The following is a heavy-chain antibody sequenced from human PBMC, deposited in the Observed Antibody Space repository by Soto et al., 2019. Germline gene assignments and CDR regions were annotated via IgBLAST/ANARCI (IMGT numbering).Heavy chain of an antibody. V-gene: IGHV4-59*01. J-gene: IGHJ6*02. Sequence: QVQLQESGPGLVKPSETLSLTCTVSGGSISSYYWSWIRQPPGKGLEWIGYIYYSGSTNYNPSLKSRVTISVDTSKNQFSLKLSSVTAADTAVYYCARGSLEQLVPYYYYYGMDVWGQGTTVTVSS. CDR3: ARGSLEQLVPYYYYYGMDV. D-gene: IGHD6-13*01. CDR1: GGSISSYY. CDR2: IYYSGST.